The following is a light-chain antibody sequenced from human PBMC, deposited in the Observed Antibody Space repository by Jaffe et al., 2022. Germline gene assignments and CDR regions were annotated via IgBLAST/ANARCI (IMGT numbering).Light chain of an antibody. J-gene: IGKJ4*01. CDR2: EAS. CDR3: QQYNNWPLT. Sequence: ETVMTQSPATLSVSPGERATLSCRASQSVNSNLAWYQQKPGQAPRLLIYEASTRATGVPARFSGSGSGTEFTLTISSLQSEDFAVYFCQQYNNWPLTFGGGTKVEIK. V-gene: IGKV3-15*01. CDR1: QSVNSN.